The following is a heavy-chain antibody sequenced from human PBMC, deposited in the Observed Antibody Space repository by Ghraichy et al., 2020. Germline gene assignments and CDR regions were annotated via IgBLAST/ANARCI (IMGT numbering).Heavy chain of an antibody. D-gene: IGHD6-13*01. CDR3: ARQGIGYSSSWYYVY. V-gene: IGHV5-51*01. CDR2: IYPGDSDT. J-gene: IGHJ4*02. CDR1: GYSFTSYW. Sequence: GESLNISCKGSGYSFTSYWIGWVRQMPGKGLEWMGIIYPGDSDTRYSPSFQGQVTISADKSISTAYLQWSSLKASDTAMYYCARQGIGYSSSWYYVYWGQGTLVTVSS.